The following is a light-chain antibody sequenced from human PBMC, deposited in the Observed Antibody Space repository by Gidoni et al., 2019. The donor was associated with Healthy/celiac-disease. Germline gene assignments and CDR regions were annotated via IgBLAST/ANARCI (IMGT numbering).Light chain of an antibody. J-gene: IGLJ3*02. CDR1: SSDVGGYNY. V-gene: IGLV2-14*01. CDR3: SSYTSSSTRV. Sequence: QSALTQPASVSGSPGQSITRSCTGTSSDVGGYNYVSWYQQHPGKAPKLMIDDVTNRPSGVSNRFSGSKSGNTASLTISGLQAEDEADYFCSSYTSSSTRVFGGGTKLTVL. CDR2: DVT.